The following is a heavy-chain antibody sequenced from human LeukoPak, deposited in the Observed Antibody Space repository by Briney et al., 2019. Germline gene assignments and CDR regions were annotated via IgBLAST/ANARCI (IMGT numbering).Heavy chain of an antibody. CDR2: IWYGGNNE. Sequence: GGSLRLSCAASGFTFSSYGMHWVRQAPGKGREWVAVIWYGGNNEYYADSVKGRFTISRDNSKNTLYLQMNSLRAEDTAVYYCARSPRSGSYFDYWGQGTLVTVSS. V-gene: IGHV3-33*08. CDR1: GFTFSSYG. CDR3: ARSPRSGSYFDY. J-gene: IGHJ4*02. D-gene: IGHD3-22*01.